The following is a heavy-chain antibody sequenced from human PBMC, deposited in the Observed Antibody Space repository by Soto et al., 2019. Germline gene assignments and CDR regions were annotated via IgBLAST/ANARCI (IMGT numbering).Heavy chain of an antibody. CDR2: INAGNGNT. CDR1: GYTFTSYA. V-gene: IGHV1-3*01. Sequence: ASVKVACKASGYTFTSYAMHWVRQAPGQRLEWMGWINAGNGNTKYSQKFQGRVTITRDTSASTAYMELSSLRSEDTAVYYCARIRGSYYQGRAFDIWGQGTMVTVSS. J-gene: IGHJ3*02. D-gene: IGHD1-26*01. CDR3: ARIRGSYYQGRAFDI.